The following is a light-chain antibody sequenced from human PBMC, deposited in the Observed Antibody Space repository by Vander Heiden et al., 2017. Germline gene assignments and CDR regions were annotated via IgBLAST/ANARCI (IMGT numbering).Light chain of an antibody. Sequence: ELVMTHSPATLSVSPGERATLSCRASQSVSSNLAWYQQKPGQAPRLLIYGASTRATGIPARFSGSGSGTEFTLTISSLQSEDFAVYYCQQYNNWPPLTFGGGTKVEIK. CDR2: GAS. J-gene: IGKJ4*01. CDR1: QSVSSN. V-gene: IGKV3-15*01. CDR3: QQYNNWPPLT.